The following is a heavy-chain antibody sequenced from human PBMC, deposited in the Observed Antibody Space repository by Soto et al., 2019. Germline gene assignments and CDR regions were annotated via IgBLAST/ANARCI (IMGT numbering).Heavy chain of an antibody. V-gene: IGHV1-69*18. Sequence: QVQLVQSGAELKKPGSSVKVSCKASGDTFSGYPINWVRQAPGEGLEWMGRIIPVFGTTNDAQRFEGRVTITADESTNTAYMELTGLLSDNTAVYYCARDGGFGELKYWGPGTLVTVSS. J-gene: IGHJ4*02. CDR3: ARDGGFGELKY. CDR1: GDTFSGYP. D-gene: IGHD3-10*01. CDR2: IIPVFGTT.